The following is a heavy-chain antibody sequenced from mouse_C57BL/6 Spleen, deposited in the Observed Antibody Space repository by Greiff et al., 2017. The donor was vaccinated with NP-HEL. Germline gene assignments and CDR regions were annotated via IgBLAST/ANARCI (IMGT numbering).Heavy chain of an antibody. J-gene: IGHJ4*01. CDR1: GYAFSSSW. CDR3: ARRKTGTGYYAMDY. Sequence: VQLQQSGPELVKPGASVKISCKASGYAFSSSWMNWVKQRPGKGLEWIGRIYPGDGDTNYNGKFKGKATLTADKSSSTAYMQLSSLTSEDSAVYFCARRKTGTGYYAMDYWGQGTSVTVSS. D-gene: IGHD4-1*01. CDR2: IYPGDGDT. V-gene: IGHV1-82*01.